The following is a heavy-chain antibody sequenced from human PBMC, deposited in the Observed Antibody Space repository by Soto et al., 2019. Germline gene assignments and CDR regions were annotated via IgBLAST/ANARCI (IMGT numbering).Heavy chain of an antibody. CDR1: GFTFSSYG. Sequence: VQLVESGGGVVQPGRSLRLSCAASGFTFSSYGMHWVRQAPGKGLEWVAVIWYDGSNKYYADSVKGRFTISRDNSKNTLYLQMNSLRAEDTAVYYCARERRGDYYGMDVWGQGTTVTVSS. CDR2: IWYDGSNK. J-gene: IGHJ6*02. V-gene: IGHV3-33*01. D-gene: IGHD1-1*01. CDR3: ARERRGDYYGMDV.